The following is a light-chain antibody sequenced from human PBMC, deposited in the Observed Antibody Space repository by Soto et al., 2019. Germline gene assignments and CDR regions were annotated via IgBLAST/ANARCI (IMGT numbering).Light chain of an antibody. Sequence: DIQMTQSPSSLSASVGDRVTITCRASQDISKYLAWFQQKAGKAPKSLIHAASSLQRGVPSRFSGSGSGTLFTLTISTLQPEDFAPYYGHQYDTPPHTFGQGTKLEIK. J-gene: IGKJ2*01. CDR2: AAS. CDR3: HQYDTPPHT. V-gene: IGKV1-16*01. CDR1: QDISKY.